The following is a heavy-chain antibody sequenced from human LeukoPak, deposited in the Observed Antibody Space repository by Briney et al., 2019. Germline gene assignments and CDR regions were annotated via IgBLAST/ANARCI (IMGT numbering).Heavy chain of an antibody. CDR2: IYYSGSS. CDR1: GGSISSGGYH. D-gene: IGHD1-26*01. Sequence: PSQTLSLTCTVSGGSISSGGYHWSWIRQHPGKGLEWIGYIYYSGSSYYNPSLKSRVTISVDTSKNQFSLKLSSVTAADTAVYYCARDSGSYPNYFDYWGQGTLVTVSS. V-gene: IGHV4-31*03. CDR3: ARDSGSYPNYFDY. J-gene: IGHJ4*02.